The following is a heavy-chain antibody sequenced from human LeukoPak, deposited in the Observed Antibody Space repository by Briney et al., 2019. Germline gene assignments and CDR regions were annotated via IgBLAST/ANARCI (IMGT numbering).Heavy chain of an antibody. D-gene: IGHD5-18*01. J-gene: IGHJ5*02. V-gene: IGHV4-39*07. CDR1: GGSISSSSYY. CDR2: IYYSGST. CDR3: ARGGFGYSYGYPYNWFDP. Sequence: SETLSLTCTVSGGSISSSSYYWGWIRQPPGKGLEWIGSIYYSGSTYYNPSLKSRVTISVDTSKNQFSLKLSSVTAADTAVYYCARGGFGYSYGYPYNWFDPWGQGTLVTVSS.